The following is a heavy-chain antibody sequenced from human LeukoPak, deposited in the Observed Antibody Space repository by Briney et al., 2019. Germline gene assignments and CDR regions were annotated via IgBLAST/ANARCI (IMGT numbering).Heavy chain of an antibody. CDR2: INPNSGGT. V-gene: IGHV1-2*02. Sequence: ASVKVSCKASGYTFTDHYMHWVRQAPGQGLEWMGWINPNSGGTNYAQKFQGRVTMTRDTSISTAYMELSRLRSDDTAVYYCAREYYYGSGSEDYWGQGTLVTVSS. J-gene: IGHJ4*02. CDR1: GYTFTDHY. D-gene: IGHD3-10*01. CDR3: AREYYYGSGSEDY.